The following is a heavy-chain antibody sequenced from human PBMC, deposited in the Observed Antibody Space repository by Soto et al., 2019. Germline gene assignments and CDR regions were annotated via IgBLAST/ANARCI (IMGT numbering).Heavy chain of an antibody. CDR2: MNPNSGNT. Sequence: VASVKVSCKASGYTFTSYDINWVRQATGQGLEWMGWMNPNSGNTGYAQKFQGRVTMTRNTSISTAYMELSSLRSEDTAVYYCARGSSGSSSWYYYYYYMDVWGKGTTVTVSS. D-gene: IGHD6-13*01. J-gene: IGHJ6*03. CDR3: ARGSSGSSSWYYYYYYMDV. CDR1: GYTFTSYD. V-gene: IGHV1-8*01.